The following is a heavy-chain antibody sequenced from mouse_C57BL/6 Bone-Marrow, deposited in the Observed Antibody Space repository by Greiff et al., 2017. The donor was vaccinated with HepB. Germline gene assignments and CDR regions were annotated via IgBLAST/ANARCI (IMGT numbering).Heavy chain of an antibody. V-gene: IGHV5-17*01. J-gene: IGHJ4*01. D-gene: IGHD2-4*01. Sequence: EVQVVESGGGLVKPGGSLKLSCAASGFTFSDYGMHWVRQAPEKGLEWVAYISSGSSTIYYADTVKGRFTISRDNAKNTQFLQMTSLRSEDTAMYYSARPGGLRRRYAMDYWGQGTSVTVSS. CDR3: ARPGGLRRRYAMDY. CDR2: ISSGSSTI. CDR1: GFTFSDYG.